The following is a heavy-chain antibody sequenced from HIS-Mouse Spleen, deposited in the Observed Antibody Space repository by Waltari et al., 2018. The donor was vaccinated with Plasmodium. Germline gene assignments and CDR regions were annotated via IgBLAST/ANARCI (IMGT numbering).Heavy chain of an antibody. CDR3: ARDYITIFGVVIIGWYFDL. V-gene: IGHV3-7*01. CDR2: IKQDGSEK. Sequence: EVQLVESGGGLVQPGGSLRLSCAASGFTFSSYWMSWVRQAPGKGLEWVANIKQDGSEKYYVDSVKGRFTISRDNAKNALDLQMNSLRAEDTAVYYCARDYITIFGVVIIGWYFDLWGRGTLVTVSS. D-gene: IGHD3-3*01. J-gene: IGHJ2*01. CDR1: GFTFSSYW.